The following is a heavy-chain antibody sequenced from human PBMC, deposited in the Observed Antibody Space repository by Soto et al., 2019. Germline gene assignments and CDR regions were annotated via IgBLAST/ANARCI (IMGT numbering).Heavy chain of an antibody. CDR3: AREWFSRNNWFDP. Sequence: SETLSLTCTVSGGSISSGDYYWSWIRQPPGEGLEWIGRIYFRGSSIINPSLRGRVTMSIDMSKNQVSLQLSSVTAADTAVYYCAREWFSRNNWFDPRGQGTLVTVSS. CDR2: IYFRGSS. J-gene: IGHJ5*02. CDR1: GGSISSGDYY. V-gene: IGHV4-61*08. D-gene: IGHD3-22*01.